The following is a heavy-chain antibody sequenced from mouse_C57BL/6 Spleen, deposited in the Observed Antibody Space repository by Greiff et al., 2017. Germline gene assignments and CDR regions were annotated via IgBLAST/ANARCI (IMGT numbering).Heavy chain of an antibody. V-gene: IGHV5-17*01. CDR1: GFTFSDYG. J-gene: IGHJ3*01. CDR2: ISSGSSTI. D-gene: IGHD1-1*01. CDR3: ARELRAGFAY. Sequence: EVKVVESGGGLVKPGGSLKLSCAASGFTFSDYGMHWVRQAPEKGLEWVAYISSGSSTIYYADTVKGRFTISRDNAKNTLFLQMTSLRSEDTAMYYCARELRAGFAYWGQGTLVTVSA.